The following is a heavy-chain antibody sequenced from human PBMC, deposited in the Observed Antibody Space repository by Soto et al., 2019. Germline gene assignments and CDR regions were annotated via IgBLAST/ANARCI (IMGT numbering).Heavy chain of an antibody. D-gene: IGHD3-10*01. V-gene: IGHV4-31*03. Sequence: TLSLTCTVSGGSISSGGYYWSWIRQHPGKGLEWIGYIYYSGSTYYNPSLKSRVTISVDTSKNQFSLKLSSVTAADTAVYYCARGSFLRRFDWFDPWGQGTLVTVSS. CDR3: ARGSFLRRFDWFDP. CDR1: GGSISSGGYY. J-gene: IGHJ5*02. CDR2: IYYSGST.